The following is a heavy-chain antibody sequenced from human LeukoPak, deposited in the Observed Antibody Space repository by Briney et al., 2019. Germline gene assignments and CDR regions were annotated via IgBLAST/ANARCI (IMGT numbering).Heavy chain of an antibody. CDR2: INSDGSST. V-gene: IGHV3-74*01. CDR3: ARSSSSYPWYYGMDV. CDR1: GFTFSTYW. D-gene: IGHD6-19*01. Sequence: GGSLRLSCAASGFTFSTYWMHCVRQAPGKGLVWVSRINSDGSSTSYADSVKGRFTISRDNAKNTLYLQMNSLRAEDTAVHYCARSSSSYPWYYGMDVWGQGTTVTVSS. J-gene: IGHJ6*02.